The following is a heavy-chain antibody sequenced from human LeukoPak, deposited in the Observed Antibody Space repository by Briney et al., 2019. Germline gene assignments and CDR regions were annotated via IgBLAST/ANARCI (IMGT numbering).Heavy chain of an antibody. CDR3: ARDQGYCSSTSCFGVD. CDR2: ITAYSGAK. D-gene: IGHD2-2*01. CDR1: GYTFTSYG. Sequence: ASVKVSCKASGYTFTSYGISWVRQAPGRGLEWMGWITAYSGAKKYAQEIQDRVTMTTDTSTSTAYMELRSLTSDDTAVYYCARDQGYCSSTSCFGVDWGQGTPVTVSS. J-gene: IGHJ4*02. V-gene: IGHV1-18*01.